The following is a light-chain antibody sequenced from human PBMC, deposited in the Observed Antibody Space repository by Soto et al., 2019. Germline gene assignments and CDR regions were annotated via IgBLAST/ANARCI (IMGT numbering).Light chain of an antibody. Sequence: QSVLTQSPSASGTPGQRVTISCYGSSSNIGSYPVYWYQQLPGTAPKLLINSDDQRPSGVPDRFSASKSGTSASLAISGLRSEEEADYYCAAWDASLSGHVFGAGTKSPS. CDR3: AAWDASLSGHV. J-gene: IGLJ1*01. CDR2: SDD. V-gene: IGLV1-47*02. CDR1: SSNIGSYP.